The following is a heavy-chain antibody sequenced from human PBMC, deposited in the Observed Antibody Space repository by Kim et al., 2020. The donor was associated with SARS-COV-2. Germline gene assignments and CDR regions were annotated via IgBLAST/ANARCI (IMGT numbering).Heavy chain of an antibody. V-gene: IGHV1-69*13. D-gene: IGHD2-2*01. Sequence: SVKVSCKASGGTFSSYAISWVRQAPGQGLEWMGGIIPIFGTANYAQKFQGRVTITADESTSTAYMELSSLRSEDTAVYYCARDIVVVPAAIYYGMDVWGQGTTVTVSS. CDR2: IIPIFGTA. J-gene: IGHJ6*02. CDR3: ARDIVVVPAAIYYGMDV. CDR1: GGTFSSYA.